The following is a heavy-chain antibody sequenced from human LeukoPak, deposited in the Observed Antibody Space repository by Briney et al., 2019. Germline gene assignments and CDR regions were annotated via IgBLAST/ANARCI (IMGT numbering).Heavy chain of an antibody. CDR2: MNPNSGNT. V-gene: IGHV1-8*01. D-gene: IGHD6-13*01. Sequence: GASVTVSCKASGYTFTSYDINWVRQAPGQGLEWMGWMNPNSGNTGYAQKFQGRIIVSRNTSISTAYMELSSLTSEDTAIYYCARIAAAGNRRLNYWGQGTLVTVAS. J-gene: IGHJ4*02. CDR3: ARIAAAGNRRLNY. CDR1: GYTFTSYD.